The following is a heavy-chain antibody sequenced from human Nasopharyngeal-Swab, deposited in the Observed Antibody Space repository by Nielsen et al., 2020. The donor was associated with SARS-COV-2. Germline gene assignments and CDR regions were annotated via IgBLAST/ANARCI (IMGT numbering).Heavy chain of an antibody. V-gene: IGHV3-15*01. CDR3: TTHLAARPDTAYLFDN. J-gene: IGHJ4*02. D-gene: IGHD6-6*01. CDR2: IKSKGGGATT. Sequence: GGSLRLSCAASGFSFTPAWMSWVRQAPGKGLEWVGRIKSKGGGATTDYAESVKGRFTISRDDSKNTLYLQMNSLKTEDTAVYYCTTHLAARPDTAYLFDNWGQGSLVTVSS. CDR1: GFSFTPAW.